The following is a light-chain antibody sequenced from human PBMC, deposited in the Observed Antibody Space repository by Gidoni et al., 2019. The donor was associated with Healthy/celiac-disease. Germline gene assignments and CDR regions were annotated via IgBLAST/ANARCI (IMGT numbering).Light chain of an antibody. V-gene: IGLV3-1*01. J-gene: IGLJ2*01. Sequence: SYEPTQPPPVSVSPGQTASITCSGDTLGDKYACWYQQKPGQSPVLVIYQDSKRPSGIPERFSGSNSGNTATLTISGTQAMDEADYYCQAWDSSTVVFGGGTKLTVL. CDR3: QAWDSSTVV. CDR2: QDS. CDR1: TLGDKY.